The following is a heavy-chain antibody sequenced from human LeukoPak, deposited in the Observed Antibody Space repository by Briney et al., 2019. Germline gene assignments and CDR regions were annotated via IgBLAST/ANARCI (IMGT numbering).Heavy chain of an antibody. Sequence: GGSLRLSCAASGFTFSSYAMSWVRQAPGKGLEWVSAISGSGGSTYYADSVKGRFTISRDNSKNTPYLQMNSLRAEDTAVYYCAKDSSGLLWFGELSGTFDYWGQGTLVTVSS. CDR3: AKDSSGLLWFGELSGTFDY. CDR2: ISGSGGST. CDR1: GFTFSSYA. J-gene: IGHJ4*02. D-gene: IGHD3-10*01. V-gene: IGHV3-23*01.